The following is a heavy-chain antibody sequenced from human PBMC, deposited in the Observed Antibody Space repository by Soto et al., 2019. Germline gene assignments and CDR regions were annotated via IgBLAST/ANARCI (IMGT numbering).Heavy chain of an antibody. D-gene: IGHD6-19*01. Sequence: SQTLSLTCVISGDSVSSNNAAWNWIRQSPSRGLEWLGRTYYSSKWYNDYAISVKSRITIDPDTSKDQFSLHLSSVTPEDTAVYYGASISQWLKVGYYFDYWGQGTMVTVSS. J-gene: IGHJ4*02. CDR1: GDSVSSNNAA. CDR3: ASISQWLKVGYYFDY. V-gene: IGHV6-1*01. CDR2: TYYSSKWYN.